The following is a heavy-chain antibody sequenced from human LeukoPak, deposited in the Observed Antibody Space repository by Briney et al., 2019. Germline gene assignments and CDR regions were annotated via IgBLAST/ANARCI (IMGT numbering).Heavy chain of an antibody. V-gene: IGHV3-21*01. J-gene: IGHJ6*02. D-gene: IGHD5-18*01. Sequence: GGSLRLSCAASGFTFSSYSMNWVRLAPGKGLEWVSSISSSSSYIYYADSVKGRFTISRDNAKNSLYLQMNSLRAEDTAVYYCAREEDTAMDGYYYYGMDVWGQGTTVTVSS. CDR1: GFTFSSYS. CDR2: ISSSSSYI. CDR3: AREEDTAMDGYYYYGMDV.